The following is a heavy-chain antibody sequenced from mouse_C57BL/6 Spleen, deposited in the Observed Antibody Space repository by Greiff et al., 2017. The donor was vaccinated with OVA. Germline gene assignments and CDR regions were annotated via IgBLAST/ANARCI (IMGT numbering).Heavy chain of an antibody. V-gene: IGHV1-26*01. J-gene: IGHJ1*03. CDR2: INPNNGGT. CDR1: GYTFTDYY. CDR3: AREDGYFDV. Sequence: EVQLQQSGPELVKPGASVKISCKASGYTFTDYYMNWVKQSHGKSLEWIGDINPNNGGTSYNQKFKGKATLTVDKSSSTAYMELRSLTSEDSAVYYCAREDGYFDVWGTGTTVTVSS.